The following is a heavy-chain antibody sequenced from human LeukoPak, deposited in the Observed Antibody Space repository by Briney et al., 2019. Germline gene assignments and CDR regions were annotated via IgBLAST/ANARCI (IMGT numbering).Heavy chain of an antibody. CDR3: ARDVRYYDSSGYYNPVDY. J-gene: IGHJ4*02. V-gene: IGHV3-7*01. CDR1: GFTFSSYW. D-gene: IGHD3-22*01. CDR2: IKQDGSEK. Sequence: GGSLRLSCAASGFTFSSYWMSWVRQAPGKGLEWVANIKQDGSEKYYVDPVKGRFTISRDNAKNSLYLQMNSLRAEDTAVYYCARDVRYYDSSGYYNPVDYWGQGTLVTVSS.